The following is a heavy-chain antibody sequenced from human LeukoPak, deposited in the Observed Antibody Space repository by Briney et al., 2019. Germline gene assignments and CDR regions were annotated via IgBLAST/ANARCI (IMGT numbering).Heavy chain of an antibody. CDR2: INHSGST. J-gene: IGHJ4*02. CDR1: GGSFSGYY. CDR3: ARDPGSYLYYFDY. V-gene: IGHV4-34*01. Sequence: KPSETLSLTCAVYGGSFSGYYWSWIRQPPGKGLEWIGEINHSGSTNYNPSLKSRVTISVDTSKNQFSLKLSSVTAADTAVYYCARDPGSYLYYFDYWGQGTLVTVSS. D-gene: IGHD1-26*01.